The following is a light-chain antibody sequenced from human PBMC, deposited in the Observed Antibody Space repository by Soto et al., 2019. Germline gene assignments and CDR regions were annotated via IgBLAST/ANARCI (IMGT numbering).Light chain of an antibody. CDR2: DAS. J-gene: IGKJ2*01. CDR3: QQCNSYPYT. V-gene: IGKV1-5*01. Sequence: DIQMTQSSSTLSASVVDRVTITCRASQSISSWLAWYQQKPGKAPKLLIYDASSLESGVPSRFSGSGSGTEFTLTISSLQPDDFATYYCQQCNSYPYTFCQGTKVDIK. CDR1: QSISSW.